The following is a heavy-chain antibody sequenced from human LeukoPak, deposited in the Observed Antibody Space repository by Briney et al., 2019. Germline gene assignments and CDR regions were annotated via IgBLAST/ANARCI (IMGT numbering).Heavy chain of an antibody. V-gene: IGHV1-2*02. CDR2: INPNSGGT. J-gene: IGHJ4*02. D-gene: IGHD3-10*01. CDR3: ARGPHLTMVRPFDY. CDR1: GYTFTGYY. Sequence: VASAKVSCKASGYTFTGYYMHWVRQAPGQGLEWMGWINPNSGGTNYAQKFQGRVTMTRDTSISTAYMELSRLRSDDTAVYYCARGPHLTMVRPFDYWGQGTLVTVSS.